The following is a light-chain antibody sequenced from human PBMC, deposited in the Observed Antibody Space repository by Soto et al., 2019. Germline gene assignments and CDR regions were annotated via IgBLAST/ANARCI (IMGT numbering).Light chain of an antibody. CDR2: DVS. CDR1: SSDVGGYNY. J-gene: IGLJ3*02. CDR3: SSYTSSSTRR. Sequence: QSALTQPASVSGSPGQWITISCTGTSSDVGGYNYVSWYQQHPGKAPKLMIYDVSNRPSGVSNRFSGSKSGNTASLTISGLQAEDEADYYCSSYTSSSTRRFGGGTKLTVL. V-gene: IGLV2-14*01.